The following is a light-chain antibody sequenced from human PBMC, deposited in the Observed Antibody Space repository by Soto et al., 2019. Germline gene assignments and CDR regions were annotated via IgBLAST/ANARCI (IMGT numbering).Light chain of an antibody. J-gene: IGKJ3*01. V-gene: IGKV1-27*01. Sequence: DIQMTQSPSSLSASVGDRVTITCRASQGIVYYLAWYQQKPGKIPKLLIYGASTLSSGVASRFSGSGSGTDFSLTISRLQPEDAATYYFQRYDNAPLTFGPGTKVEIK. CDR3: QRYDNAPLT. CDR1: QGIVYY. CDR2: GAS.